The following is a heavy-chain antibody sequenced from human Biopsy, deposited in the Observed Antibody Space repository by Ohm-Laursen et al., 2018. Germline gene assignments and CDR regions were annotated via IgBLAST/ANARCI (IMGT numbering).Heavy chain of an antibody. Sequence: ASVKVSCKASGYIFTSYYMHWVRQAPGQGLEWMGMINPSGSTTGYPQIFQGGVTMTRDTSKSTVYMELSSLRPADTAVYFCARNTGWYGDLYYFDYWGQGTLVTVSS. CDR3: ARNTGWYGDLYYFDY. J-gene: IGHJ4*02. V-gene: IGHV1-46*01. D-gene: IGHD6-19*01. CDR1: GYIFTSYY. CDR2: INPSGSTT.